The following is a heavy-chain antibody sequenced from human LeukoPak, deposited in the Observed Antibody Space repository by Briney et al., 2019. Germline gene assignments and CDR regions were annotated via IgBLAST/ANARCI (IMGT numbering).Heavy chain of an antibody. Sequence: SQTLSLTCTVSGGSISSGGYYWSWIRQHPGKGLEWIGYIYYSGSTNYNPSLKSRVTISVDTSKNQFSLKLSSVTAADTAVYYCARHPPRFTIFGVVKGWFDPWGQGTLVTVSS. CDR1: GGSISSGGYY. J-gene: IGHJ5*02. CDR3: ARHPPRFTIFGVVKGWFDP. V-gene: IGHV4-31*03. CDR2: IYYSGST. D-gene: IGHD3-3*01.